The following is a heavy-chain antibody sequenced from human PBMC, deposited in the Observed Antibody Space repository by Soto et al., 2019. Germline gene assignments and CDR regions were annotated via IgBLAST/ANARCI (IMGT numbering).Heavy chain of an antibody. CDR1: GFTFSSYA. CDR3: AKDTYYYDSSGYVRYFDY. Sequence: EVQLLESGGGLVQPGGSLRLSCAASGFTFSSYAMSWVRQAPGKGLEWVSAISGSGGSTYYADSVKGRFTISRDNSKNTLDLQMNSLRAEDTAVYYFAKDTYYYDSSGYVRYFDYWGQGTLVTVSS. D-gene: IGHD3-22*01. CDR2: ISGSGGST. J-gene: IGHJ4*02. V-gene: IGHV3-23*01.